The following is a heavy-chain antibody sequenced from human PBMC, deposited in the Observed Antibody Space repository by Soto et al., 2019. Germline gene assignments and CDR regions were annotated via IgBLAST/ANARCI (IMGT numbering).Heavy chain of an antibody. J-gene: IGHJ2*01. V-gene: IGHV3-30-3*01. D-gene: IGHD4-4*01. CDR2: ISSDGSIK. Sequence: QVQLVESGGGVVQPGRSLRLSCAASGFTITNYAINWVRQAPGEGLEWVAVISSDGSIKYYADSVKGRFTISRDNPKNTLYLQMNSLRAEDTAVYYCARDLWHSNYGGNYYFDLWGRGTLVTVSS. CDR1: GFTITNYA. CDR3: ARDLWHSNYGGNYYFDL.